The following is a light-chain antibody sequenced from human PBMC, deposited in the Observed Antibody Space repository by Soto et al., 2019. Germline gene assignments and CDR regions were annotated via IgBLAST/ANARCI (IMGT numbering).Light chain of an antibody. CDR1: QGIRND. CDR3: LQDYNYPWT. J-gene: IGKJ1*01. CDR2: AAS. V-gene: IGKV1-6*01. Sequence: AIPMTQSPSSLSASVGDRVTITCRASQGIRNDLGWYQQKPGKAPKLLIYAASSLHSGVPSRFSGSRSGTDFALTISSLQPEDFATYYGLQDYNYPWTFGQGTEVVIK.